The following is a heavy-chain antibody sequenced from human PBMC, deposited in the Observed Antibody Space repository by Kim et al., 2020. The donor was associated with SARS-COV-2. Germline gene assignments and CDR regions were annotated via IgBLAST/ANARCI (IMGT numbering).Heavy chain of an antibody. V-gene: IGHV1-69*13. D-gene: IGHD3-10*01. CDR1: GGTFSSYA. Sequence: SVKVSCKASGGTFSSYAISWVRQAPGQGLEWMGGIIPIFGTANYAQKFQGRVTITADESTSTAYMELSSLRSEDTAVYYCARGYYYGSGSYEKFDIWGQGTMVTVSS. CDR3: ARGYYYGSGSYEKFDI. CDR2: IIPIFGTA. J-gene: IGHJ3*02.